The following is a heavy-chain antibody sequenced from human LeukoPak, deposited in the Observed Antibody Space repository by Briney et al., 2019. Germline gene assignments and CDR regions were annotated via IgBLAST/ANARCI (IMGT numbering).Heavy chain of an antibody. CDR3: AKSAYYDASGYYREYYFDY. D-gene: IGHD3-22*01. J-gene: IGHJ4*02. CDR1: GFTFSSSA. Sequence: AGGSLRLSCAASGFTFSSSAMSWVRQVPGKGLEWVSGISASGGSTYYADSVKGRFTISRDKTKNTLYLQMNSLRAEDTAVYYCAKSAYYDASGYYREYYFDYWGQGTLVTVSS. V-gene: IGHV3-23*01. CDR2: ISASGGST.